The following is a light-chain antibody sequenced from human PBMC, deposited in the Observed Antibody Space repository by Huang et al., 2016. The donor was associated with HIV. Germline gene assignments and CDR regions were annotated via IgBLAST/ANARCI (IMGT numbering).Light chain of an antibody. CDR3: QQSYSTPHT. J-gene: IGKJ2*01. V-gene: IGKV1-39*01. CDR2: AAS. CDR1: QSIRSY. Sequence: DIQMTQSPSSLSASVGDRVTITCRASQSIRSYLNWYQQKPGKAPKFLIYAASSLQSGVPSRFSGSGSGTDCTLTISSLQPEDFATYYCQQSYSTPHTFGQGTKLEIK.